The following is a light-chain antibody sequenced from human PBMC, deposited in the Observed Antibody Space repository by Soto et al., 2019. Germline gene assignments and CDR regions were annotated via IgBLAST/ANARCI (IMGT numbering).Light chain of an antibody. J-gene: IGKJ1*01. CDR3: QQYNSYRT. Sequence: DIQMTQAPSTLSSSVGDRVANTFRASQSISSWLAWYQQKPGKAPKLLIYDASSLESGVPSRFSGSGSGTEFTLTISSLQPDDFATYYCQQYNSYRTFGQGTKVDIK. V-gene: IGKV1-5*01. CDR2: DAS. CDR1: QSISSW.